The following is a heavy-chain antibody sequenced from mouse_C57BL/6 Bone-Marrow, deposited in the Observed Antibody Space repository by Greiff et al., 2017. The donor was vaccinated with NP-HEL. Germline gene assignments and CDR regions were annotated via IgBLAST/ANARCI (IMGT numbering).Heavy chain of an antibody. J-gene: IGHJ2*01. CDR2: IDPENGDT. Sequence: VHVKQSGAELVRPGASVKLSCTASGFNIKDDYMHWVKQRPEQGLEWIGWIDPENGDTEYASKFQGKATITADTSSNTAYLQLSSLTSEDTAVYYCTTSYYDYVSYWGQGTTLTVSS. D-gene: IGHD2-4*01. CDR1: GFNIKDDY. CDR3: TTSYYDYVSY. V-gene: IGHV14-4*01.